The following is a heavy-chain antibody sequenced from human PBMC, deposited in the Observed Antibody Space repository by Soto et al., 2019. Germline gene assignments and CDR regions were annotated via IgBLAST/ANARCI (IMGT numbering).Heavy chain of an antibody. CDR1: GFSLSNARMG. D-gene: IGHD3-3*01. CDR2: IFSNDEK. J-gene: IGHJ4*02. Sequence: SGPTLVNPTETLTLTCTVSGFSLSNARMGVSWIRQPPGKALEWLAHIFSNDEKSYSTSLKSRLTISKDTSKSQVVLTMTNMDPVDTAAYYCARIRDYDFWSGYYYFDYWGQGTLVTVS. CDR3: ARIRDYDFWSGYYYFDY. V-gene: IGHV2-26*01.